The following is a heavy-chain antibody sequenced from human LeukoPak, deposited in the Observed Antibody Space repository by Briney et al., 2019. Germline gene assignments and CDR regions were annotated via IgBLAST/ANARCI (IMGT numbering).Heavy chain of an antibody. CDR1: GGSISSGGYY. CDR3: ARSTSGSQRNYYYYYMDV. V-gene: IGHV4-31*03. D-gene: IGHD1-26*01. CDR2: IYYSGST. Sequence: PSQTLSLTCTVSGGSISSGGYYWSWIRQHPGKGLEWIGYIYYSGSTYYNPSLKSRVTISVDTSKNQFSLKLSSVTAADTAVYYCARSTSGSQRNYYYYYMDVWGKGTTVTVSS. J-gene: IGHJ6*03.